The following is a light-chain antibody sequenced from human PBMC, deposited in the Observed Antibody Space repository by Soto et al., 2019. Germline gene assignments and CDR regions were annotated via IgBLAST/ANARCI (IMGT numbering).Light chain of an antibody. J-gene: IGLJ1*01. CDR3: QVWESSTAV. CDR1: NIGSKN. Sequence: SYALTQPLSVSVALGQTARITCGGNNIGSKNVHWYQQKPGQAPVLVIYRDSNRPSGIPERFSGSNSGNTATLTISRAQAGDEADYYCQVWESSTAVFGTGTKVTV. V-gene: IGLV3-9*01. CDR2: RDS.